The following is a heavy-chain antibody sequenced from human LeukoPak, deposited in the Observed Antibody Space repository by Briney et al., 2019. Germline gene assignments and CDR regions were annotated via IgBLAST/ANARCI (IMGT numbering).Heavy chain of an antibody. J-gene: IGHJ6*02. V-gene: IGHV3-7*03. CDR1: GFTFSSYW. Sequence: GGSLRLSCAASGFTFSSYWMNWARQAPGKGLEWVASINHNGNVNYYVDSVKGRFTISRDNAKNSLYLQMSNLRAEDTAVYFCAKDTRRAAAADDYYYGMDVWGQGTTVTVSS. CDR3: AKDTRRAAAADDYYYGMDV. D-gene: IGHD6-13*01. CDR2: INHNGNVN.